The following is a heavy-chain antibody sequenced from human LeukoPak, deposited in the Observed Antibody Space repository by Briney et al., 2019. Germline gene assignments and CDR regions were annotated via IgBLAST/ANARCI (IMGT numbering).Heavy chain of an antibody. Sequence: GGSLRLSCAASGFSFSSYGMHWVRQAPGKGLEWVAVIWYDGSKKYYADSVKGRFIISRDNSRNTLYLQMNSLRVEDTTVYYCARDLWYWGQGTLVTVSS. D-gene: IGHD3-16*01. CDR2: IWYDGSKK. CDR3: ARDLWY. J-gene: IGHJ4*02. CDR1: GFSFSSYG. V-gene: IGHV3-33*01.